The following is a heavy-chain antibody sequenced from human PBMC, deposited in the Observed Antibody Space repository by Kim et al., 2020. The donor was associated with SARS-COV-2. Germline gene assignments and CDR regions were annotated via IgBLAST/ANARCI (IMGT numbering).Heavy chain of an antibody. Sequence: QKLQGRVTITADKSTSTAYMELSSVRSEDTAVYYCASNIVVVVAATPFDYWGQGTLVTVSS. D-gene: IGHD2-15*01. CDR3: ASNIVVVVAATPFDY. J-gene: IGHJ4*02. V-gene: IGHV1-69*02.